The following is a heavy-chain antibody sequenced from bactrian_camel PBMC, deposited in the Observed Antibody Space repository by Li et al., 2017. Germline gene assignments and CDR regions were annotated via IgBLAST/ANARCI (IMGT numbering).Heavy chain of an antibody. D-gene: IGHD1*01. CDR3: ASHACWGLGPAPLCSGAYGF. CDR2: IFSDGMST. V-gene: IGHV3-2*01. J-gene: IGHJ4*01. Sequence: VESGGDLVQPGGSLRLSCAASILKFDTYYMSWVRLAPGKGLEWVSSIFSDGMSTYYSDPVKGRFTISKDNAKNTVYLQINSLESEDTAVYYCASHACWGLGPAPLCSGAYGFWGQGTQVTVS. CDR1: ILKFDTYY.